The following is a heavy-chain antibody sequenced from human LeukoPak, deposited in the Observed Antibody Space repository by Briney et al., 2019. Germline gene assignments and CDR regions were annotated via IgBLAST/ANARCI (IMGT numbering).Heavy chain of an antibody. CDR1: GFTFSNYN. D-gene: IGHD3-22*01. CDR3: ARRAGDYSHPYDY. J-gene: IGHJ4*02. V-gene: IGHV3-21*04. Sequence: GGSLRLSCAASGFTFSNYNMHWVRQAPGKGLEWVSSISSSSSYIYYADSVKGRFTISRDNAKNSLYLQMTSLRAEDTAVYYCARRAGDYSHPYDYWGQGTLVTVSS. CDR2: ISSSSSYI.